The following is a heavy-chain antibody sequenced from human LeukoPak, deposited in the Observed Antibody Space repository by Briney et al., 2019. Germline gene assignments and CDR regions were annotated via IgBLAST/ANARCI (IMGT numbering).Heavy chain of an antibody. CDR1: GFTFSSYW. J-gene: IGHJ4*02. CDR3: ARDGLYYYGSGSYQNY. Sequence: GGSLRLSCAASGFTFSSYWMSWVRQAPGKGLEWVANIKQDGSGKYYVDSVKGRFTISRDNAKNSLYLQMNSLRAEDTAVYYCARDGLYYYGSGSYQNYWGQGTLVTVSS. D-gene: IGHD3-10*01. V-gene: IGHV3-7*01. CDR2: IKQDGSGK.